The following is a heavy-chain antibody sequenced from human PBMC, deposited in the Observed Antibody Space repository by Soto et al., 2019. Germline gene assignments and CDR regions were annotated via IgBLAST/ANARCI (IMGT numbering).Heavy chain of an antibody. CDR1: GGSISIYF. D-gene: IGHD1-1*01. CDR2: TFFSGST. CDR3: ASRTGTQYYYMDV. J-gene: IGHJ6*03. Sequence: PSETLSLTCNVSGGSISIYFLIWIRQPPGKGLEWIGSTFFSGSTNYNPSLKSRVTMSLDTSKNQFSLKLTSVTAADTAVYYCASRTGTQYYYMDVWGKGTTVTVSS. V-gene: IGHV4-59*08.